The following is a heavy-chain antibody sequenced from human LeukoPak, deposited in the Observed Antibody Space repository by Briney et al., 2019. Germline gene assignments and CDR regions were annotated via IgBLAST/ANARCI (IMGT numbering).Heavy chain of an antibody. CDR1: GFTVSSNY. CDR2: IYSGGST. J-gene: IGHJ4*02. CDR3: ARGGDGYNFSFDY. V-gene: IGHV3-66*01. Sequence: PGGSLTLSCAASGFTVSSNYMSWIRQAPRKELEWVSVIYSGGSTYYADSVKGRFTISRDNSKNTLYLQMNSLRGEDTAVYNCARGGDGYNFSFDYWGQGTLVTVSS. D-gene: IGHD5-24*01.